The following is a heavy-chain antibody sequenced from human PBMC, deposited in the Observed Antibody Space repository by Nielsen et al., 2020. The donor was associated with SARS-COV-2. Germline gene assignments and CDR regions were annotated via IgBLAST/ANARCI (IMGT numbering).Heavy chain of an antibody. Sequence: ASVKVSCKTSGYTFISFYIHWVRQAPGQGLAWMAMFSPVTGTRALAQKFQGRVTVTAEMSTTTVYMAVTSLTSEDTAVYYCAREEIGYGTTPYWGQGTPVTVSS. CDR2: FSPVTGTR. CDR3: AREEIGYGTTPY. J-gene: IGHJ4*02. V-gene: IGHV1-46*01. CDR1: GYTFISFY. D-gene: IGHD1-14*01.